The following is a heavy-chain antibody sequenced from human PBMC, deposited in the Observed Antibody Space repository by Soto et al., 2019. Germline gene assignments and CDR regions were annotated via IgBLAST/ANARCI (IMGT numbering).Heavy chain of an antibody. CDR2: IYYSGSA. V-gene: IGHV4-30-4*01. CDR3: AREVDGGNSRFDP. D-gene: IGHD2-21*02. CDR1: GGSISSGDYY. Sequence: QVQLQESGPGLVKPSQTLSLTCTVSGGSISSGDYYWSWIRQPPGKGLEWIGYIYYSGSAYYSPSIKCRVTISVDTSKNQFSLKLSSVTAADTAVYYCAREVDGGNSRFDPWGQGTLVTVSS. J-gene: IGHJ5*02.